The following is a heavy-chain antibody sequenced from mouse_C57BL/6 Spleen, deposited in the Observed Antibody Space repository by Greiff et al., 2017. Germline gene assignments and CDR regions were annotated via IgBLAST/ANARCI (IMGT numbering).Heavy chain of an antibody. CDR1: GFTFSSYG. D-gene: IGHD1-1*01. CDR3: ARHGDYYGSSPLDY. V-gene: IGHV5-6*01. J-gene: IGHJ2*01. CDR2: ISSGGSYT. Sequence: EVQGVESGGDLVKPGGSLKLSCAASGFTFSSYGMSWVRQTPDKRLEWVATISSGGSYTYYPDSVKGRFTISRDNTKNTLYLQMSSLKSEDTAMYYCARHGDYYGSSPLDYWGQGTTLTVSS.